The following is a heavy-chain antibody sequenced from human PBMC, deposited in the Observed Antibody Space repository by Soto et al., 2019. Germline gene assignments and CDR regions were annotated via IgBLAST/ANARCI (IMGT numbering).Heavy chain of an antibody. CDR1: GGTFSSYA. D-gene: IGHD6-19*01. CDR2: IIPIFGTA. CDR3: ASQPEYSSGWYTNFDY. Sequence: SVKVSCKASGGTFSSYAISWVRQAPGQGLEWMGGIIPIFGTANYAQKFQGRVTITADESTSTGYMELSSLRSEDTAVYYCASQPEYSSGWYTNFDYWGQGTLVTVSS. J-gene: IGHJ4*02. V-gene: IGHV1-69*13.